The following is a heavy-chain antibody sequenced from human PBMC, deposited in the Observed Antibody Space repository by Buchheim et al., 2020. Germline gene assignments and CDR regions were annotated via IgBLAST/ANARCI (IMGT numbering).Heavy chain of an antibody. CDR2: ISSSGMYI. J-gene: IGHJ4*02. Sequence: EVQLVESGGGLVKPGGSLGLSCATSGFTFTSYSLSWVRQAPGKGLEWVSSISSSGMYIYYADSVKGRFTISRDNAKHSLYPQMSGLRGEDTAVYYCVRANTTGAYYFDYWGQGTL. CDR3: VRANTTGAYYFDY. V-gene: IGHV3-21*01. CDR1: GFTFTSYS. D-gene: IGHD1-1*01.